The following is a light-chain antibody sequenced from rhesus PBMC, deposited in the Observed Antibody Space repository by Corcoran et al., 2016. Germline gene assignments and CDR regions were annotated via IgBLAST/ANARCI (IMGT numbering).Light chain of an antibody. CDR2: AAS. J-gene: IGKJ3*01. CDR1: QGISSY. Sequence: IQMTQSPSSLSASVGDTVTITCRARQGISSYLNWFQQKPGKAPKLLIYAASSLESGVPSRFSGSVSGTEFTLAISSLQPENFAAYYSLQQKSYPFTFGPGAKLDIK. V-gene: IGKV1-28*02. CDR3: LQQKSYPFT.